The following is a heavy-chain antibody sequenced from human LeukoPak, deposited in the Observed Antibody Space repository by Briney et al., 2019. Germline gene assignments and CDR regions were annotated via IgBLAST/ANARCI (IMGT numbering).Heavy chain of an antibody. V-gene: IGHV3-21*03. CDR1: GFTFTGYS. D-gene: IGHD4-17*01. J-gene: IGHJ3*02. Sequence: GSLRLSCAASGFTFTGYSINWVRQAPGKGLEWVSSISSTSSYIFYADSVKGRFTISRDNAKNSLYLQMNSLRAEDTAVYYCAREPTVTTRAFDMWGQGTMVTVSS. CDR2: ISSTSSYI. CDR3: AREPTVTTRAFDM.